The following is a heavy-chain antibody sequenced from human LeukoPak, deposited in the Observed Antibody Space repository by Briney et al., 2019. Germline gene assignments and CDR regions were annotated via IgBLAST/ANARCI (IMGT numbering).Heavy chain of an antibody. Sequence: GGSLRLSCAASGFTFDDYTMHWVRQAPGKGLEWVSAISGSGGSTYYADSVKGRFTISRDNSKNTLYLQMNSLRAEDTAVYYCAKGYGSGSYYRSHWFDPWGQGTLVTVSS. J-gene: IGHJ5*02. CDR1: GFTFDDYT. CDR3: AKGYGSGSYYRSHWFDP. CDR2: ISGSGGST. V-gene: IGHV3-23*01. D-gene: IGHD3-10*01.